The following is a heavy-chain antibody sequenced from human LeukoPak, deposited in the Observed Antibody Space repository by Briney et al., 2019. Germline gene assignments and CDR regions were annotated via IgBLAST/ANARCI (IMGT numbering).Heavy chain of an antibody. V-gene: IGHV3-74*01. Sequence: GGSLRLSCAASGFTFSDYGMHWVRQAPGKGLVWVSHINHDGTLRNYADSVKGRFTISRDFAKNTRYLQMNTLGAEDTAVYYCVRDVFSLGDSWGQGTLVTVSS. D-gene: IGHD2/OR15-2a*01. CDR3: VRDVFSLGDS. CDR2: INHDGTLR. CDR1: GFTFSDYG. J-gene: IGHJ4*02.